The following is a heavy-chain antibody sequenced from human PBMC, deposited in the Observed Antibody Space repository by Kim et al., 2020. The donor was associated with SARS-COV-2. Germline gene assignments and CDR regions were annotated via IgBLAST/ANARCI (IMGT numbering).Heavy chain of an antibody. CDR2: ST. CDR3: ARASTSWFDP. D-gene: IGHD2-2*01. J-gene: IGHJ5*02. Sequence: STNYNPALKSRVTISVDTSKNQFSLKLSSVTAADTAVYYCARASTSWFDPWGQGTLVTVSS. V-gene: IGHV4-61*02.